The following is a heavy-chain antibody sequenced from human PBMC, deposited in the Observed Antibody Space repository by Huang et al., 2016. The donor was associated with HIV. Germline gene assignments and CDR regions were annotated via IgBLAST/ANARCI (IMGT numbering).Heavy chain of an antibody. CDR1: GGSFSGYF. D-gene: IGHD3-16*01. J-gene: IGHJ5*01. CDR3: AREIMISFGGPFDS. CDR2: INHAGVT. Sequence: QVQLEQWGAGLLKTSETLSLTCAVYGGSFSGYFWTWIRQSPGKGLEWIGQINHAGVTDYIPSLKSRATVSLDTSKNQFSLKLTYVTAADTAIYYCAREIMISFGGPFDSWGHGNLVTVSS. V-gene: IGHV4-34*02.